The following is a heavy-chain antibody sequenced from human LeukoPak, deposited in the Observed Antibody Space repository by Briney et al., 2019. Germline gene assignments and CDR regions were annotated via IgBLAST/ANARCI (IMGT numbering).Heavy chain of an antibody. CDR2: INSDGSRT. V-gene: IGHV3-74*01. J-gene: IGHJ4*02. CDR3: ARGGTSGSLIY. CDR1: GFTFSSYW. Sequence: PGGSLRLSCAASGFTFSSYWMHWVRQAPGKGLVWVSRINSDGSRTSYADSVKGRFTISRDNTKNTLYLQMNSLRAEDTALYYCARGGTSGSLIYWGQGTLVTVSS. D-gene: IGHD1-26*01.